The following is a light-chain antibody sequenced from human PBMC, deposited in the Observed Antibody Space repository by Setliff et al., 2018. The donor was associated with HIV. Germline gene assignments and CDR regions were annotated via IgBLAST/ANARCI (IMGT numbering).Light chain of an antibody. CDR3: ASWDDSLKVYV. CDR1: NSNIGTTT. CDR2: TNS. V-gene: IGLV1-44*01. J-gene: IGLJ1*01. Sequence: QSVLTQSPSVSGTPGQRVTISCSGSNSNIGTTTVNWYQRLPGAAPKLIIYTNSHRPSGVPDRFSGSKSGTSASLAISGLRSEDEAEYCCASWDDSLKVYVFGSGTKV.